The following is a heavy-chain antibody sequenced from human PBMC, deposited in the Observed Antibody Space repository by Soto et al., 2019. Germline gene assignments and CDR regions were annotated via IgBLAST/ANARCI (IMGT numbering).Heavy chain of an antibody. CDR2: IVVGSDNT. CDR3: TTYYSSSYYYSGMDV. CDR1: GFTFTSSA. V-gene: IGHV1-58*01. D-gene: IGHD6-6*01. Sequence: GASVKVSCKDSGFTFTSSAGEWVRQANGQRLEWIGWIVVGSDNTNYAQKFQDRVTITRDLSTHTIYMDFRSLKTEDTAVYYCTTYYSSSYYYSGMDVWGQGTTVTVSS. J-gene: IGHJ6*02.